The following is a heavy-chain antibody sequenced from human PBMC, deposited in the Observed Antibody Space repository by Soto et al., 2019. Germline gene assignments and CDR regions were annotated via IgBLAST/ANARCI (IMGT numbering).Heavy chain of an antibody. Sequence: SETLSLTCTVSGGSISSGDYYWSWIRQPPGKGLEWIGYIYYSGSTYYNPSLKSRVTISVDTSKNQFSLKLSSVTAADTAVYYCAIQEGNYDILTGYSLLGAFDIWGQGTMVTVSS. CDR2: IYYSGST. D-gene: IGHD3-9*01. J-gene: IGHJ3*02. V-gene: IGHV4-30-4*01. CDR1: GGSISSGDYY. CDR3: AIQEGNYDILTGYSLLGAFDI.